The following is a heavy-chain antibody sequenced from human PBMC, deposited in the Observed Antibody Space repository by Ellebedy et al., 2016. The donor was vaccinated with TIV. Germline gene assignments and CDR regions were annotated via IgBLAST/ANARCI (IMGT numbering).Heavy chain of an antibody. V-gene: IGHV3-11*06. CDR1: GFTFSDYY. CDR3: AREYYYGMDV. J-gene: IGHJ6*02. Sequence: GESLKISCAASGFTFSDYYMSWIRQAPGKGLEWVSYISSSSSYTNYADSVKGRFTISRDNAKNSLYLQMNSLRAEDTAVYYCAREYYYGMDVWGQGTMVTVSS. CDR2: ISSSSSYT.